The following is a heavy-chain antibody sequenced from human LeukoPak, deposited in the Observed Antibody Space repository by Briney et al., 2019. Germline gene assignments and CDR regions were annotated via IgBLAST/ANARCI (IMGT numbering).Heavy chain of an antibody. Sequence: GGSLRLSCAASGFTFSSYSMKWVRQAPGKGLEWVSSISSSSSYIYYADSVKGRFPISRDNAKNSLYLQMNSLRAEDTAVYYCARGRGPDYWGQGTLVTVSS. V-gene: IGHV3-21*01. CDR3: ARGRGPDY. CDR1: GFTFSSYS. D-gene: IGHD3/OR15-3a*01. J-gene: IGHJ4*02. CDR2: ISSSSSYI.